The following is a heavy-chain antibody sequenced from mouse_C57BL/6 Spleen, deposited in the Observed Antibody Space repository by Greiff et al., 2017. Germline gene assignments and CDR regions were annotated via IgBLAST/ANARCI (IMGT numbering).Heavy chain of an antibody. D-gene: IGHD5-5*01. CDR2: INPNHGGT. CDR3: ARELPGD. CDR1: GYTFTDYN. J-gene: IGHJ2*01. V-gene: IGHV1-22*01. Sequence: VQLQQSGPELVKPGASVKMSCKASGYTFTDYNMHWVKQSHGKSLEWIGYINPNHGGTSYNQKFKSKATLTVDTSSSTAYMQLSSLTSEDSAVYYCARELPGDWGQGTTLTVSS.